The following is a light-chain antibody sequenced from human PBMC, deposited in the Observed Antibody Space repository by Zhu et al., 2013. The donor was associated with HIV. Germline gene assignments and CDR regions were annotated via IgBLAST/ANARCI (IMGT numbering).Light chain of an antibody. CDR2: WAS. CDR3: QQYYRTPPYT. CDR1: QSVLYSSNNKNY. V-gene: IGKV4-1*01. J-gene: IGKJ2*01. Sequence: DIVMTQSPDSLAVSLGERATINCKSSQSVLYSSNNKNYLAWYQQKPGQPPKLLIYWASTRESGVPDRFSGSGSGTDFTLTISSLQAEDVAVYYCQQYYRTPPYTFGQGTKLEI.